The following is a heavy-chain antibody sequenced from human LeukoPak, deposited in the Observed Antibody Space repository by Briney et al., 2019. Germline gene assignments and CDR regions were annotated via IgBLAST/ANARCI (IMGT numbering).Heavy chain of an antibody. J-gene: IGHJ3*02. CDR2: IIPILGIA. V-gene: IGHV1-69*02. CDR1: GGTFSSYT. Sequence: SVKVSCKASGGTFSSYTISWVRQAPGQGLEWMGRIIPILGIANYAQKFQGRVTITADKSTSTAYMELSSLRSEDTAVYYCARGSITIFGVVTHAFDIWGQGTMVTVSS. CDR3: ARGSITIFGVVTHAFDI. D-gene: IGHD3-3*01.